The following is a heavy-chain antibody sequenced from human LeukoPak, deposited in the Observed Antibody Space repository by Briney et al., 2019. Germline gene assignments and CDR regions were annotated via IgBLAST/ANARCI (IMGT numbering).Heavy chain of an antibody. V-gene: IGHV3-7*01. D-gene: IGHD4/OR15-4a*01. J-gene: IGHJ4*02. CDR3: ARDVPYGATTLDY. Sequence: LXLSXAASGFTFSDYWMTWVRQAPGKGLEWVASINDGGSDKHYVDSVKGRFTISRDNAKNSLDLQMNSLRAEDTAVYFCARDVPYGATTLDYWGQGCLVTVSS. CDR2: INDGGSDK. CDR1: GFTFSDYW.